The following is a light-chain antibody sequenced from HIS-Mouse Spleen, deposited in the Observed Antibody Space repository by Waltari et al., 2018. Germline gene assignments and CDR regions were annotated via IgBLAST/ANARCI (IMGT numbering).Light chain of an antibody. V-gene: IGLV3-10*01. CDR1: AWPKKY. CDR2: DDS. J-gene: IGLJ2*01. Sequence: SYELAQPPSVSVPPGQTARITCPGDAWPKKYAYWYQQKSGQAPVLVIYDDSNRPPGIPEGFSGSSSGTMATLTISGAQVEDEAAYYCYSTDSSGNHRVFGGGTKLTVL. CDR3: YSTDSSGNHRV.